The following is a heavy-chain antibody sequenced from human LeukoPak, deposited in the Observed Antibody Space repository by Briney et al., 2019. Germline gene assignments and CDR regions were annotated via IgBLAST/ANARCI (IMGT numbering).Heavy chain of an antibody. CDR2: IYYSGST. V-gene: IGHV4-59*08. CDR1: GGSISSYY. CDR3: ARLTGYNSGWYDY. D-gene: IGHD6-19*01. Sequence: PSETLSLTCTVSGGSISSYYWSWIRQPPGKGLEWIGYIYYSGSTNYNPSLKSRVTISVDTSKNQFSLKLSSVTAADTAVYYCARLTGYNSGWYDYWGQGTLVTVSS. J-gene: IGHJ4*02.